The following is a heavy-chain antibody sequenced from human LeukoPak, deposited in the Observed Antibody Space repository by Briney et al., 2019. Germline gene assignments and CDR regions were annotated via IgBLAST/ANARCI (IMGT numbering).Heavy chain of an antibody. D-gene: IGHD4-17*01. V-gene: IGHV3-23*01. J-gene: IGHJ4*02. CDR1: GFTFSSYA. CDR3: ATLLYGDYVQPYYFDY. CDR2: ISGSGGST. Sequence: GGSLRLSCAVSGFTFSSYAMSWVRQAPGKGLEWVSAISGSGGSTYYADSVKGRFTISRDNSKNTLYLQMNSLRAEDTAVYYCATLLYGDYVQPYYFDYWGQGTLVTVSS.